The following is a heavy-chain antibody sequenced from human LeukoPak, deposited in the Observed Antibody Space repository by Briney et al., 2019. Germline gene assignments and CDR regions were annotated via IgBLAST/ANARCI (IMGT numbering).Heavy chain of an antibody. D-gene: IGHD6-19*01. CDR1: GFSLSDYG. V-gene: IGHV3-48*02. CDR2: ITKISDK. CDR3: ARAVAGAVFDY. J-gene: IGHJ4*02. Sequence: GGSLRLSCEASGFSLSDYGMNWARQAPGKGLEWVSYITKISDKFYADSVKGRFTVSRDNDKNLVFLHMNSLRHEDTAVYYCARAVAGAVFDYWGQGTLVTVSS.